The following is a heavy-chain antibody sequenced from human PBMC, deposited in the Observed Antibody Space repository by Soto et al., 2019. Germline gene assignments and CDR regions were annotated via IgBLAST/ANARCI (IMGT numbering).Heavy chain of an antibody. J-gene: IGHJ4*02. Sequence: GESLKISCKASGYSFNTYYIAWVRQLPGKGLEWMGIIYPGDSDITYSPSFQGQVTISADKSIRTAYLQWSSLKASDSAMYYCARRRLVAGLPRLDYWGQGTLVTVSS. D-gene: IGHD6-19*01. CDR1: GYSFNTYY. CDR3: ARRRLVAGLPRLDY. V-gene: IGHV5-51*01. CDR2: IYPGDSDI.